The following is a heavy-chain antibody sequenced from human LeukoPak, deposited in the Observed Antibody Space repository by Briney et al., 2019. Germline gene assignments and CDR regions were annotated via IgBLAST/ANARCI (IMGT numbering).Heavy chain of an antibody. CDR2: ISAYNGNT. CDR1: GYTFTSYG. Sequence: ASVNVSCTASGYTFTSYGISWVRQAPGQGLEWMGWISAYNGNTNYAQKLQGRVTMTTDTSTSTAYMELRSLRSDDTAVYYCAREESYYGSGSYYPNWFDPWGQGTLVTVSS. V-gene: IGHV1-18*01. D-gene: IGHD3-10*01. CDR3: AREESYYGSGSYYPNWFDP. J-gene: IGHJ5*02.